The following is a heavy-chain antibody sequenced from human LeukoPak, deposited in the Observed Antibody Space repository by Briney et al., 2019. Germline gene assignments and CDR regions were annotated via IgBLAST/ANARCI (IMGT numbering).Heavy chain of an antibody. D-gene: IGHD6-6*01. Sequence: SQTLSLTCTVSGGSISSGGYYWSWIRQHPGTGLEWIGYIYYSGSTYYNPSLKSRVTISVDTSKNQFSLKLSSVTAADTAVYYCARGSSQPLLGWFDPWGQGTLVTVSS. V-gene: IGHV4-31*03. J-gene: IGHJ5*02. CDR1: GGSISSGGYY. CDR3: ARGSSQPLLGWFDP. CDR2: IYYSGST.